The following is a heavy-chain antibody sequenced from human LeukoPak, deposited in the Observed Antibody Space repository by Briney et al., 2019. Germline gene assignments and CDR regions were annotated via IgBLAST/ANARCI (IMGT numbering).Heavy chain of an antibody. J-gene: IGHJ4*02. Sequence: PSETLSLTCTVSGGSISSYYWSWIRQPPGKGLEWIGYIYYSGSTNYNPSLKSRVTISVDTSKNQFSLKLSSVTAADTAVYYCARFPGSLIFDYWGQGTLVTVSS. CDR1: GGSISSYY. V-gene: IGHV4-59*01. CDR3: ARFPGSLIFDY. CDR2: IYYSGST.